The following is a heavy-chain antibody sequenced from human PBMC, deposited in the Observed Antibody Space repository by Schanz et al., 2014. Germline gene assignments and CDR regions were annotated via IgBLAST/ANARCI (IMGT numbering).Heavy chain of an antibody. CDR3: ARIGGSVFDY. V-gene: IGHV3-74*01. J-gene: IGHJ4*02. Sequence: EVQLVESGGGLVQPGGSLRLSCAASGFTFSSYWMHWVRQAPGKGLVWVARINSVGSNTDYADSVKGRFTISRDNSKNSLYLQMNSLRAEDTAVYYCARIGGSVFDYWAQGTLVNVSS. D-gene: IGHD3-10*01. CDR2: INSVGSNT. CDR1: GFTFSSYW.